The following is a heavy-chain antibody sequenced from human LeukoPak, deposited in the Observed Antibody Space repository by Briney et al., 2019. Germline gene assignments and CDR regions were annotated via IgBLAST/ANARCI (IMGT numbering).Heavy chain of an antibody. CDR3: ARSTVHDY. J-gene: IGHJ4*02. V-gene: IGHV4-39*07. D-gene: IGHD4-17*01. Sequence: ASETLSLTCTVSGGSISSSSYYWGWIRQPPGKGPEWIGSIYYSGSTYYNPSLKSRVTISVDTSKNQFSLKLSSVTAADTAVYYCARSTVHDYWGQGTLVTVSS. CDR1: GGSISSSSYY. CDR2: IYYSGST.